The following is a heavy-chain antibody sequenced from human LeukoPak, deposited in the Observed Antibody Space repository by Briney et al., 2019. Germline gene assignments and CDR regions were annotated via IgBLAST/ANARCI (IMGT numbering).Heavy chain of an antibody. J-gene: IGHJ5*02. V-gene: IGHV4-61*02. D-gene: IGHD2-2*01. CDR1: GGSISSGSYY. CDR2: IYTSGST. Sequence: SETLSPTCTVSGGSISSGSYYWSWIRQPAGKGLEWIGRIYTSGSTNYNPSPKSRVTISVDTSKNQFSLKLSSVTAADTAVYYCASEPRLGYCSSTSCWGTWGQGTLVTVSS. CDR3: ASEPRLGYCSSTSCWGT.